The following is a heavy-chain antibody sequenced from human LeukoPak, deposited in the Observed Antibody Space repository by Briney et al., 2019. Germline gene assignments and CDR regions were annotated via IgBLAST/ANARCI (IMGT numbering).Heavy chain of an antibody. V-gene: IGHV3-33*01. J-gene: IGHJ4*02. CDR2: IWHDGNNK. CDR1: GFTFNGYA. Sequence: PERSLRLSCAASGFTFNGYAMHWVRQAPGKGLDWVAVIWHDGNNKYYADSVKGRFTISRDNSKNTVYLQMNSLRAEDTAVYYCARDWMGSTRLAGDYWGQGTLVTVSS. CDR3: ARDWMGSTRLAGDY. D-gene: IGHD2/OR15-2a*01.